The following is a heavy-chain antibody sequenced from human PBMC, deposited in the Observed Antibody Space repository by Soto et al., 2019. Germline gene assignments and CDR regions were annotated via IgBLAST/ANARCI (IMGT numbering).Heavy chain of an antibody. Sequence: QVQLVQSGAEVKKPGASVKVSCKASGYTFTSFGISWVRQAPGQGIEWMGWISAYNGNTNYAENLQGRVTMTTDTSKSTAYMELRSLRSDDTAVYYCARDHRGGTDAFDIWGQGTMVTVSS. CDR2: ISAYNGNT. D-gene: IGHD2-15*01. V-gene: IGHV1-18*01. CDR3: ARDHRGGTDAFDI. J-gene: IGHJ3*02. CDR1: GYTFTSFG.